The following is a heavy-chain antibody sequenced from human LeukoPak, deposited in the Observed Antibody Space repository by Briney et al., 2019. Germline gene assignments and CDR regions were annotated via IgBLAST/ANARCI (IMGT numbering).Heavy chain of an antibody. CDR1: GYTFTSYG. J-gene: IGHJ4*02. V-gene: IGHV1-18*01. Sequence: ASVKVSCKASGYTFTSYGISWVRQAPGQGLEWMGWISAYYGNTNYAQKLQGRVTMTTDTSTSTAYKEPRSLRSDGTAVYYCARVFGGGSYYLNYFDYWGQGTLVTVSS. CDR2: ISAYYGNT. D-gene: IGHD1-26*01. CDR3: ARVFGGGSYYLNYFDY.